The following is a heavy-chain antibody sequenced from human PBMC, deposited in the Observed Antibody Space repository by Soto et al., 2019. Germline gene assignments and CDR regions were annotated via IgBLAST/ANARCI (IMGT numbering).Heavy chain of an antibody. CDR2: MYFNEST. CDR3: ARDHKEAFDI. Sequence: SETLSLTCTVSGGSISSYFLNWIRQAPGKGLEWIGYMYFNESTNYNPSLKSRATISLDTSKSLFSLKLNSVTAADTAVYYCARDHKEAFDIWGQGTLVTVSS. J-gene: IGHJ3*02. CDR1: GGSISSYF. V-gene: IGHV4-59*01.